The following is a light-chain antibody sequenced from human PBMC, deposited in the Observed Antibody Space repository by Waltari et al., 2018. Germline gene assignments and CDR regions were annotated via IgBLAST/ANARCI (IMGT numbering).Light chain of an antibody. Sequence: ELVLTQSPGTLSLSPGERATLSCRASQSVSSSYFAWYQQKPGQAPRILIFATSSRATGIPDRFSGSGSGTDFTLTISRLEPEDFAVYYCQQYGSSPVTFG. CDR3: QQYGSSPVT. CDR2: ATS. V-gene: IGKV3-20*01. J-gene: IGKJ2*01. CDR1: QSVSSSY.